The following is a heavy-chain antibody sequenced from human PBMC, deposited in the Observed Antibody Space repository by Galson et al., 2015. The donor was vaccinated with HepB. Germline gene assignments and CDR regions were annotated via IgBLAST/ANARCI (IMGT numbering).Heavy chain of an antibody. CDR1: GFTFSSYS. V-gene: IGHV3-48*02. CDR3: TREAVLLWFGELLPDSNDAFDI. D-gene: IGHD3-10*01. J-gene: IGHJ3*02. Sequence: SLRLSCAASGFTFSSYSMNWVRQAPGKGLEWVSYISSSSSTIYYADSVKGRFTISRDNAKNSLYLQMNSLRDEDTAVYYCTREAVLLWFGELLPDSNDAFDIWGQGTMVTVSS. CDR2: ISSSSSTI.